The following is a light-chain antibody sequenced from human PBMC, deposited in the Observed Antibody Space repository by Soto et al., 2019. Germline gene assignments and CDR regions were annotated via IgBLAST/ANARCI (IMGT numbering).Light chain of an antibody. V-gene: IGLV2-23*02. CDR1: SSDVGSYNL. CDR2: EVS. CDR3: CSYAGSSTFGVV. Sequence: QSVLTQPASVSGSPGQSITISCTGTSSDVGSYNLVSWYQQHPGKAPKLMIYEVSKRPSGVSNRFSGSKSGNTASLTISGLRAEDEADYYCCSYAGSSTFGVVFGGGTKLTVL. J-gene: IGLJ2*01.